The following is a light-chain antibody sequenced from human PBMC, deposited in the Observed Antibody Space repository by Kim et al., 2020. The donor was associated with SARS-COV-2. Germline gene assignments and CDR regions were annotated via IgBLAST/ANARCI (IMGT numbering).Light chain of an antibody. Sequence: VSAGQTCSIPCSGNSLKNNNFSWYHQKPSQPPQLIIYQAAKQPSGVPERFSCSSSGNTATLTISGTQAMDKADYYCQAWDSGTVIFGGGTQLTVL. J-gene: IGLJ2*01. CDR3: QAWDSGTVI. V-gene: IGLV3-1*01. CDR2: QAA. CDR1: SLKNNN.